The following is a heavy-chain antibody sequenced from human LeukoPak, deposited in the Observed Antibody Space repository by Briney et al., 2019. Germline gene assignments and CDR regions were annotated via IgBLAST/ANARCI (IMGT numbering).Heavy chain of an antibody. V-gene: IGHV3-30*03. CDR3: ARDRFWSWYFDL. CDR2: ISYDGSNK. Sequence: GGSLRLSCAASGFTFSNYGMHWVRQAPGKGLEWVAVISYDGSNKHYAESVKGRFTISRDNSKNTLQLQMNTLRAEDTALYYCARDRFWSWYFDLWGRGTLVTVSS. D-gene: IGHD3-3*01. J-gene: IGHJ2*01. CDR1: GFTFSNYG.